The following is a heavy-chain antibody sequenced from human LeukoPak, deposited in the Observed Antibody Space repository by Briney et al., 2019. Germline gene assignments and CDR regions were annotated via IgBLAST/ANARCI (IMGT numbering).Heavy chain of an antibody. V-gene: IGHV3-15*01. Sequence: PGGSLRLSCAASGFTFSSSEMNWVRQAPGKGLEWVGRIKRIMDGGTTDYAAPVKGRFTVSRDDSINTLYLQMSSLKTEDTAVYYCAAQGGSGDLRYWGQGTLVTVSS. CDR1: GFTFSSSE. CDR3: AAQGGSGDLRY. CDR2: IKRIMDGGTT. J-gene: IGHJ4*02. D-gene: IGHD4-17*01.